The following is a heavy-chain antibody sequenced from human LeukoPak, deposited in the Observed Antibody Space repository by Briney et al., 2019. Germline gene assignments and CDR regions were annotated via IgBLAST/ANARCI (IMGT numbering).Heavy chain of an antibody. CDR2: IIPILGTA. Sequence: GSSVKVSCTASGGTSSTYAISWVRQAPGQGLEWMGGIIPILGTANYAQRFQGRVTLTADESSSTAYMALSSLRSEDTAMYYCATTRDYYDTSGYTLLQDWGQGTLVTVSS. CDR3: ATTRDYYDTSGYTLLQD. CDR1: GGTSSTYA. D-gene: IGHD3-22*01. V-gene: IGHV1-69*01. J-gene: IGHJ1*01.